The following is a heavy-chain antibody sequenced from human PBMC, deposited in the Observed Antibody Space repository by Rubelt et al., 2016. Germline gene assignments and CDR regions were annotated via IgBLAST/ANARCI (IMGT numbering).Heavy chain of an antibody. V-gene: IGHV1-46*01. Sequence: GYIFTSYSMHWVRQAPGQGMEWMGMINPSTGSTSYTQKFQGRVTMTRDTTTSTVYMELSSLRSEDTAVYYCARDRGREGDFDYWGQGTLVTVSS. CDR1: GYIFTSYS. CDR3: ARDRGREGDFDY. J-gene: IGHJ4*02. D-gene: IGHD1-26*01. CDR2: INPSTGST.